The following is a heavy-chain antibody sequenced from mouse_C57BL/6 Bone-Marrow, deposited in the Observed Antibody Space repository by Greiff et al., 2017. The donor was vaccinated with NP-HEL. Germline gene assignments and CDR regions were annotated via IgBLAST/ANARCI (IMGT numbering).Heavy chain of an antibody. CDR2: INPSSGYT. J-gene: IGHJ3*01. V-gene: IGHV1-4*01. D-gene: IGHD3-2*02. CDR1: GYTFTSYT. CDR3: ALDSSGYGFAY. Sequence: QVQLQQSGAELARPGASVKMSCKASGYTFTSYTMHWVKQRPGQGLEWIGYINPSSGYTKYNQKFKDKATLTADKSSSTAYMQLSSLTSEDSAVYYGALDSSGYGFAYWGQGTLVTVSA.